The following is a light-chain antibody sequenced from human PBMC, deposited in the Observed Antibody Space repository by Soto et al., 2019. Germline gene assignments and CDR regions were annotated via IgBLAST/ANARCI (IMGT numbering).Light chain of an antibody. CDR2: EVT. CDR1: SSDIGGYNY. J-gene: IGLJ3*02. V-gene: IGLV2-14*01. Sequence: QSVLTQPASVSGSPGQSITISCTGSSSDIGGYNYVSWFQHHPGKAPKLIIYEVTNRPSGVSNRFSGSKYGNMASLTISGLQSDDEADYFCTSYTTSTPLELFGGGTKLTVL. CDR3: TSYTTSTPLEL.